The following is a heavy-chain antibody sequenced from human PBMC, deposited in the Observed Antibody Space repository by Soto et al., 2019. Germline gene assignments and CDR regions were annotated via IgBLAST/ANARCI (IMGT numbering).Heavy chain of an antibody. CDR2: IYYSGST. Sequence: PSETLSLTCTVSGGSVSSGSYYWSWIQQPPGKGLEWIGYIYYSGSTNYSPSLKSRVTISVDTSKNQFSLKLSSVTAADTAVYYCARVRRVIAAAGTANFDYWGQGTLVTVSS. J-gene: IGHJ4*02. CDR1: GGSVSSGSYY. CDR3: ARVRRVIAAAGTANFDY. D-gene: IGHD6-13*01. V-gene: IGHV4-61*01.